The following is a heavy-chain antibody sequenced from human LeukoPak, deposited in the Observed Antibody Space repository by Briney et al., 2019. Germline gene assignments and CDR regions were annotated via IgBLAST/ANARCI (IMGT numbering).Heavy chain of an antibody. D-gene: IGHD6-13*01. CDR1: GYTFTSYG. CDR2: ISAYNGNT. CDR3: ARDMGIAAAGSEFDY. V-gene: IGHV1-18*01. Sequence: GASVKVSCKASGYTFTSYGISWVRQAPGQGLEWMGWISAYNGNTNYAQKLQGRVTMTTDTSTSTAYMELRSLRSDDTAVYCCARDMGIAAAGSEFDYWGQGTLVTVSS. J-gene: IGHJ4*02.